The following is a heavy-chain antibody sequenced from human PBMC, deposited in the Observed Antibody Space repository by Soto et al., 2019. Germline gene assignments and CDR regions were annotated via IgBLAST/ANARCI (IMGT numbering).Heavy chain of an antibody. Sequence: HQAPGKGLEWVAVISYDGSSKYYADSGKGRFNISRDNSKNPLYLQMNSLRAEDTAVYYCAKIPAPREIGALAYWGQGTLVTVSA. CDR2: ISYDGSSK. J-gene: IGHJ4*02. V-gene: IGHV3-30*18. CDR3: AKIPAPREIGALAY. D-gene: IGHD1-26*01.